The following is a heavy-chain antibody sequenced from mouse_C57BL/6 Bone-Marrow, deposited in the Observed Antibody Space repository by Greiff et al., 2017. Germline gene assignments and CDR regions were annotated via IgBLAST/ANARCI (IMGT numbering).Heavy chain of an antibody. V-gene: IGHV1-81*01. J-gene: IGHJ3*01. D-gene: IGHD1-1*01. Sequence: QVQLQQSGAELARPGASVKLSCKASGYTFTSYGISWVKQRTGQGLEWIGEIYPRSGNTYYNEKFKGKDTLTADKSSSTAYMELRSLTSEDSAVXFCARDYDYGSSYGCAYWGEEALVTVAA. CDR1: GYTFTSYG. CDR3: ARDYDYGSSYGCAY. CDR2: IYPRSGNT.